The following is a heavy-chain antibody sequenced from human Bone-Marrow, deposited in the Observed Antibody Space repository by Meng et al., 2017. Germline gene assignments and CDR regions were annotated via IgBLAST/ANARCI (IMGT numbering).Heavy chain of an antibody. J-gene: IGHJ5*02. Sequence: GGSLRLSCAASVGLTFRFSNAWLAWVRQAPGKGLEWIGRIKSKGDGGTADYVAAVKGRFTISRDDSRNTMYLQMDSLRTEDTAVYYCAVRGTALDTWGQGTLVTVSS. V-gene: IGHV3-15*01. CDR3: AVRGTALDT. D-gene: IGHD3-10*01. CDR1: VGLTFRFSNAW. CDR2: IKSKGDGGTA.